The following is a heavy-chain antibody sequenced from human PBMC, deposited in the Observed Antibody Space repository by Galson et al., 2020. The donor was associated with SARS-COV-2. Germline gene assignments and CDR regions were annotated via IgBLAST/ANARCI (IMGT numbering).Heavy chain of an antibody. CDR2: IYYSGST. CDR3: ARGDSSGYYYWNWFDP. D-gene: IGHD3-22*01. CDR1: GGSISSSSYY. J-gene: IGHJ5*02. Sequence: SETLSLTCTVSGGSISSSSYYWGWIRQPPGKGLEWIGSIYYSGSTYYNPSLKSRVTISVDTSKNQFSLKLSSVTAADTAVYYCARGDSSGYYYWNWFDPWGQGTLVTVSS. V-gene: IGHV4-39*07.